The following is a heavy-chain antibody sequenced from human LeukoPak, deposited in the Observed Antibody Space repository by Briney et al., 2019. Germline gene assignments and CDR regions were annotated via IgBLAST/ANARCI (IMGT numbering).Heavy chain of an antibody. CDR3: ARRDPFMGDALDF. D-gene: IGHD3-10*01. CDR2: IYAGDSDT. V-gene: IGHV5-51*01. CDR1: GSTFTSFW. J-gene: IGHJ3*01. Sequence: GESLEISCKGSGSTFTSFWIAWVRPLPGKGLEWMGIIYAGDSDTRYSPSFQGQVTISVDKSNSTAYLHWSSLTTSDTAMYFCARRDPFMGDALDFWGRGTMVTVAS.